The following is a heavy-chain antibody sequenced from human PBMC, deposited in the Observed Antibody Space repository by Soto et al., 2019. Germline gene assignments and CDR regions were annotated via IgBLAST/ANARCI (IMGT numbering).Heavy chain of an antibody. J-gene: IGHJ5*02. CDR3: ARGISYDSPLGP. Sequence: ASVKVSCKASGYTFSNYDIYWVRQATGQGLESMGWMRPNSGQTGYAQEFQGRVTMTRDTSISTAYMELSSLTSDDTAVYYCARGISYDSPLGPWGQGTLVTVSS. V-gene: IGHV1-8*01. D-gene: IGHD3-22*01. CDR2: MRPNSGQT. CDR1: GYTFSNYD.